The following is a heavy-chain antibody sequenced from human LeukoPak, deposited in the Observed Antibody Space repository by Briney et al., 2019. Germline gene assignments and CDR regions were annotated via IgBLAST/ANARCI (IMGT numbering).Heavy chain of an antibody. D-gene: IGHD3-22*01. CDR1: GFTFGDYY. Sequence: PGGSLRLSCAASGFTFGDYYISWIRQAPGKGLEWLSYISSSSSLTNYADSVKGRFTISRDNAKNSLYLQMNSLRAEDTAVYYCARDRRASSGPDTFDIWGQGTMVTVSS. CDR3: ARDRRASSGPDTFDI. CDR2: ISSSSSLT. V-gene: IGHV3-11*05. J-gene: IGHJ3*02.